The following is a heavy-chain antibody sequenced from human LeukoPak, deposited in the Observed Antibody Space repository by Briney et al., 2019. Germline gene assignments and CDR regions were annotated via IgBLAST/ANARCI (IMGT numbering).Heavy chain of an antibody. CDR1: GGSISSYY. D-gene: IGHD5-18*01. J-gene: IGHJ4*02. CDR3: ARHGYSYGIDC. CDR2: IYYSGST. V-gene: IGHV4-59*08. Sequence: SETLSLTCTVSGGSISSYYWSWIRQPPGKGLEWIGYIYYSGSTNYNPSLKSRVTISVDTSKNQFSLKLSSVTAADTAVYYCARHGYSYGIDCWSQGTLVTVSS.